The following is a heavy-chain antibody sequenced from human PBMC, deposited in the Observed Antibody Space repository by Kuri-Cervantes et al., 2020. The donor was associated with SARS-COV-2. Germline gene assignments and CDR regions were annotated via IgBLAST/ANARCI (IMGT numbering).Heavy chain of an antibody. CDR1: GFTFSSYA. Sequence: GGSLRLSCAASGFTFSSYAMHWVRQAPGKGLEWVAVIWYDGSNTYYADSVEGRFTISRDNSKNTLYLQMNSLRAEDTAVYYCARDGVADYYYYYMDVWGKGTTVTVSS. CDR3: ARDGVADYYYYYMDV. CDR2: IWYDGSNT. V-gene: IGHV3-33*01. D-gene: IGHD2-15*01. J-gene: IGHJ6*03.